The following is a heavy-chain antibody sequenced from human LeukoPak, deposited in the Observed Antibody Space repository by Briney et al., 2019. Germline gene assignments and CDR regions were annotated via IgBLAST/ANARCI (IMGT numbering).Heavy chain of an antibody. CDR3: AREEDSSSWIRAFDY. Sequence: GGSLRLSSAASGFTFSSYSMNWVRQGPRKGLEWVSSISSSSSYIYYADSVKGRFSISRDNAKNSLYLQMNSLRAEDTAVYYCAREEDSSSWIRAFDYWGQGTLVTVSS. D-gene: IGHD6-13*01. CDR2: ISSSSSYI. J-gene: IGHJ4*02. V-gene: IGHV3-21*01. CDR1: GFTFSSYS.